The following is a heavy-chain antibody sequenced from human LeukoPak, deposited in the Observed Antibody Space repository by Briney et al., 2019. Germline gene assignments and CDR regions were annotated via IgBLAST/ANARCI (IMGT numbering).Heavy chain of an antibody. Sequence: GASVKVSCKASGYTFTSYYMHWVRQAPGQGLEWMGIINPSGGSTSYAQKFQGRVTMTRDTSTRTVYMELSSLRSEDTAVYYCARGDQFPHCGGDSYTIDYWGQGTLVTVSS. CDR2: INPSGGST. CDR1: GYTFTSYY. D-gene: IGHD2-21*02. J-gene: IGHJ4*02. CDR3: ARGDQFPHCGGDSYTIDY. V-gene: IGHV1-46*01.